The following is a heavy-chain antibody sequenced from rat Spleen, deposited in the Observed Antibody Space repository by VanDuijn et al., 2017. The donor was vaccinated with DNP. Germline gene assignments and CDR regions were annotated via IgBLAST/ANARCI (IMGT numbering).Heavy chain of an antibody. CDR2: ISTGGGIT. Sequence: EVQLVESGGGLVQPGRSLTLSCAVSGFTFSNHGMAWVRQAPTKGLEWVASISTGGGITYYRDSVTGRFTISRDDAKNTQYLQMDSLRSEDTATYYCARHEDYSSYIYGFAYWGQGTLVTVSS. CDR1: GFTFSNHG. CDR3: ARHEDYSSYIYGFAY. V-gene: IGHV5S13*01. D-gene: IGHD1-2*01. J-gene: IGHJ3*01.